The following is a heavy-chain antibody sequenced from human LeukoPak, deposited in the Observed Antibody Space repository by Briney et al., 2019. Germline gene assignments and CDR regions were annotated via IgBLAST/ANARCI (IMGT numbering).Heavy chain of an antibody. CDR3: ARARVFSDSSGYYDAFDI. CDR2: IYYSGST. Sequence: PSETLSLTCTVSGGSISSYYWSWIRQPPGKGLEWIGYIYYSGSTNYNPSLKSRVTISGDTSKNQFSLKLSSVTAADTAVYYCARARVFSDSSGYYDAFDIWGQGTMVTVSS. D-gene: IGHD3-22*01. J-gene: IGHJ3*02. V-gene: IGHV4-59*01. CDR1: GGSISSYY.